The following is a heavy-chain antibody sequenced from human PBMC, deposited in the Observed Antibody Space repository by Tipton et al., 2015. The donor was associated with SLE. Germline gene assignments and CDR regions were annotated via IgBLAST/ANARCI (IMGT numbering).Heavy chain of an antibody. V-gene: IGHV4-59*11. J-gene: IGHJ3*02. CDR2: IYYSGST. CDR1: GGSISSHY. D-gene: IGHD3-10*01. CDR3: ARDRIWFGEFPI. Sequence: TLSLTCTVSGGSISSHYWSWIRQPPGKGLEWIGYIYYSGSTNYNPSLKSRVTISVGTSKDQFSLKLSSVTAADTAVYYCARDRIWFGEFPIWGQGTMVTVSS.